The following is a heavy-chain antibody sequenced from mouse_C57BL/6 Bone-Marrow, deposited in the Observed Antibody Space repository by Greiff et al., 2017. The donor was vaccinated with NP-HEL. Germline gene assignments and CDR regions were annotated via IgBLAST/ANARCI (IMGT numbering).Heavy chain of an antibody. Sequence: EVKVVESGEGLVKPGGSLKLSCAASGFTFSSYAMSLVRQTPEKRLEWVAYISSGGGYIYYADTVKGRFTISRDNARNTLYLQMSRMKSEDTALYYCTRGPITTAWYFDVWGTGTTVTVS. V-gene: IGHV5-9-1*02. CDR2: ISSGGGYI. CDR1: GFTFSSYA. J-gene: IGHJ1*03. CDR3: TRGPITTAWYFDV. D-gene: IGHD1-2*01.